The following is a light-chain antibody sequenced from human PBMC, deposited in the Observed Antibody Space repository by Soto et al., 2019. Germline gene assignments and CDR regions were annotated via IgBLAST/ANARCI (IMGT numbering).Light chain of an antibody. CDR1: QSISSW. CDR2: DAS. V-gene: IGKV1-5*01. CDR3: QQYNYYPYT. J-gene: IGKJ2*01. Sequence: DIQMTQSPSTLSASVGDRVTITCRASQSISSWLAWYQQKPGKAPKLLIYDASSLESGVPSRFSGSGSGTEFTLTISSLQPDDFAAYYCQQYNYYPYTFGQGTKLETK.